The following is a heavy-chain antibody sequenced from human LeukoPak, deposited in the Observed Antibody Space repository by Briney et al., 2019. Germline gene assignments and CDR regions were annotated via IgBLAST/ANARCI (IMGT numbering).Heavy chain of an antibody. J-gene: IGHJ4*02. CDR2: IWYDGSKK. V-gene: IGHV3-33*01. CDR1: GFSFSNYV. Sequence: GGSLRLSCTASGFSFSNYVMHWVRQTPGKGLEWVAVIWYDGSKKYYAESVKGRFTISRDNSKNTLYLQMNSLRVEDTAVYFCTRRDGDNDRGFDFWGQGTLVTVSS. CDR3: TRRDGDNDRGFDF. D-gene: IGHD4-23*01.